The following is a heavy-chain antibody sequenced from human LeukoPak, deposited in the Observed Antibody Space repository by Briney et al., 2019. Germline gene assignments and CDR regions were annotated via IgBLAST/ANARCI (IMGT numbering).Heavy chain of an antibody. CDR1: GGSISSSSYY. V-gene: IGHV4-39*01. D-gene: IGHD3-10*01. CDR3: ASPIITMVRGVIIHSFDY. CDR2: IYYSGST. Sequence: SETLSLTCTVSGGSISSSSYYWGWIRQPPGKGLEWIESIYYSGSTYYNPSLKSRVTISVDTSKNQFSLKLSSVTAADTAVYYCASPIITMVRGVIIHSFDYWGQGTLVTVSS. J-gene: IGHJ4*02.